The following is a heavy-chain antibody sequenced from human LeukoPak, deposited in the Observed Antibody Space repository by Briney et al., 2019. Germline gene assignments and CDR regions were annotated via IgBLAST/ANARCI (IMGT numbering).Heavy chain of an antibody. V-gene: IGHV4-59*01. CDR2: IYYTGST. Sequence: SETLSLTCTVSGGSISSYYWSWIRQSPGKGLEWIGYIYYTGSTSYNPSLRSRVTMSADTSKNQFSLKLSSVTAADTAVYYCARAPGSGSFDWLLSIFDYWGQGTLVTVSS. J-gene: IGHJ4*02. CDR3: ARAPGSGSFDWLLSIFDY. D-gene: IGHD3-9*01. CDR1: GGSISSYY.